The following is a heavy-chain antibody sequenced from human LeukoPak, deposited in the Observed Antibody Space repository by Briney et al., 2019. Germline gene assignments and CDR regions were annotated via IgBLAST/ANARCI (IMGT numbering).Heavy chain of an antibody. CDR2: ISSSSNYI. Sequence: GGSLRLSCAASGFTFSSYAMSWVRQAPGKGLEWVSSISSSSNYIYYADSVKGRFTISRDNAKNSLYLQMNSLRAEDTAVYYCARRGSGSRGFDSWGQGTLVTVSS. V-gene: IGHV3-21*01. D-gene: IGHD3-10*01. CDR3: ARRGSGSRGFDS. CDR1: GFTFSSYA. J-gene: IGHJ4*02.